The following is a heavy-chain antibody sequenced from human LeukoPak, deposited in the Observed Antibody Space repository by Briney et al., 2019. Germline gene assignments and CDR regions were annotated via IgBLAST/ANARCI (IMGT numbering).Heavy chain of an antibody. V-gene: IGHV1-2*02. D-gene: IGHD4-17*01. Sequence: EASVKVSCKTSGYTFTSYYMHWVRQAPGQGLEWMGWINPNSGGTNYAQKFQGRVTMTRDTSISTAYMELSRLRSDDTAVYYCARDHPYGDYYFDYWGQGTLVTVSS. CDR1: GYTFTSYY. CDR3: ARDHPYGDYYFDY. J-gene: IGHJ4*02. CDR2: INPNSGGT.